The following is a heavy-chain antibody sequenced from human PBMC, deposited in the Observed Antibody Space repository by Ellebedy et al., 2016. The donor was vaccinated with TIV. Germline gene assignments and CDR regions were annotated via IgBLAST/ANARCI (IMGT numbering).Heavy chain of an antibody. CDR1: GYSFTSYW. CDR3: ARHCREFSEVDCYAP. J-gene: IGHJ5*02. D-gene: IGHD2-2*01. V-gene: IGHV5-51*01. CDR2: IYPGDSDT. Sequence: GESLKISXKGSGYSFTSYWIGWVRQMPGKGLEWMGIIYPGDSDTRYSPSFQGQVTISADKSISTAYLQWSSLKASDTAMYYCARHCREFSEVDCYAPWGQGTLVTVSS.